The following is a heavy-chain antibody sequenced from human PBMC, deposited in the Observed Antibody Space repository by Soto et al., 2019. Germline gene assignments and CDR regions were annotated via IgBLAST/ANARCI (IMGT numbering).Heavy chain of an antibody. V-gene: IGHV3-15*02. CDR3: TVRQSGSYCGYFGD. D-gene: IGHD1-26*01. Sequence: EVQLVESGGALVKPGGSLRLSCAASGFTFSNAWMTWVRQAPGKGLEWVGRIKSNTDGGTPDYAAPVKGRFTISRADSENTLYLQMKSLKTEDTSVYYCTVRQSGSYCGYFGDWGLGTLVTVSS. J-gene: IGHJ4*02. CDR2: IKSNTDGGTP. CDR1: GFTFSNAW.